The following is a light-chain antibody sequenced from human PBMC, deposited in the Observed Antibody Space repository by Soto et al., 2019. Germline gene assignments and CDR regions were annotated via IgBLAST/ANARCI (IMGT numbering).Light chain of an antibody. V-gene: IGKV3-15*01. CDR1: QSVSSN. Sequence: EIVVTQSPATLSVSPGERATLSCRASQSVSSNLAWYQQKPGQAPRLLIYGASTRATGIPARFSGSGSGTEFTLTISSLQSEDFAVYCCQQYNNWPQTFGQGTKLEIK. CDR3: QQYNNWPQT. J-gene: IGKJ2*01. CDR2: GAS.